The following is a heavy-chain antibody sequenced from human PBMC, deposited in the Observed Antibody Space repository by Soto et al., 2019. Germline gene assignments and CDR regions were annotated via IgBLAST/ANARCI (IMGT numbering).Heavy chain of an antibody. J-gene: IGHJ4*02. V-gene: IGHV4-59*01. CDR2: IYYSGST. Sequence: QVQLQESGPGLVKPSETLSLTCTVSGGSISSYYWSWIRQPPGKGLEWIGYIYYSGSTNYNPSLKSRVTISVDTAKNQCSLKLSSVPAADTAVYYCARRWGTYFDYWGQGTLVTVSS. CDR3: ARRWGTYFDY. CDR1: GGSISSYY. D-gene: IGHD7-27*01.